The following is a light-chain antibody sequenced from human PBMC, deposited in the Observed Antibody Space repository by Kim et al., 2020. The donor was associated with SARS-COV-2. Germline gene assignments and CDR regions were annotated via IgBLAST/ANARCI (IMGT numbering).Light chain of an antibody. J-gene: IGKJ4*01. V-gene: IGKV4-1*01. CDR3: QQYYSTLLT. Sequence: TINCKSSQSVFYSANKKNYLAWYQQEPGQPPKVLNYWASTRESGVTDRCSGSGSGTDFTLTISSLQAEDVAVYYCQQYYSTLLTFGGGTKVDIK. CDR2: WAS. CDR1: QSVFYSANKKNY.